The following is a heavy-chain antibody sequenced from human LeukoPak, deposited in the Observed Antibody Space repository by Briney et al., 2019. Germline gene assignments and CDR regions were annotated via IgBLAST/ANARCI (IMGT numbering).Heavy chain of an antibody. Sequence: SETLSLTCTVSGGSISSSSYYWGWIRQPPGKGLEWIGSVYYSGSTYYNPSLKSRVTISVDTSKNQFSLKLSSATAADTAVYYCATLPYYYDSSGAKGRDYWGQGTLVTVSS. CDR1: GGSISSSSYY. D-gene: IGHD3-22*01. CDR3: ATLPYYYDSSGAKGRDY. CDR2: VYYSGST. J-gene: IGHJ4*02. V-gene: IGHV4-39*07.